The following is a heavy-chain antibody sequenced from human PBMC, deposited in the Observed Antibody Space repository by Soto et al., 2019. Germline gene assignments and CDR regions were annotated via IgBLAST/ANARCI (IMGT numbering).Heavy chain of an antibody. CDR1: GFTFSSYA. J-gene: IGHJ4*02. D-gene: IGHD5-12*01. CDR3: ANQLEMATIIFDY. V-gene: IGHV3-23*01. CDR2: ISGSGGST. Sequence: GGSLRLSCAASGFTFSSYAMSWVRQAPGKGLEWVSAISGSGGSTYYADSVKGRFTISRDNSKNTLYLQMNSLRAEDTAVYYCANQLEMATIIFDYWGQGTLVTVSS.